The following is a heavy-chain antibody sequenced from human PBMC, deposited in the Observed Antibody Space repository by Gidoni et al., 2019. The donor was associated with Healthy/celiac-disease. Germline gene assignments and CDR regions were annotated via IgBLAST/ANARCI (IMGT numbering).Heavy chain of an antibody. CDR3: ERGRVVATMYLWFDP. Sequence: AISWVRQAPGQGLEWMGGIIPIFGTANYAQKFQGRAPITADESTSTAYMDLSSLGSEDTAVYYYERGRVVATMYLWFDPWGEGTLVTVSS. D-gene: IGHD5-12*01. CDR2: IIPIFGTA. J-gene: IGHJ5*02. CDR1: A. V-gene: IGHV1-69*01.